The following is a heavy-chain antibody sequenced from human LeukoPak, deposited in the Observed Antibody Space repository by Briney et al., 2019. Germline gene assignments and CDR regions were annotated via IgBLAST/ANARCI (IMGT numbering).Heavy chain of an antibody. CDR2: IDWDDDK. V-gene: IGHV2-70*11. J-gene: IGHJ5*02. D-gene: IGHD3-22*01. CDR3: ARLYYDSSGYLSFDP. CDR1: GFSLSTSGMC. Sequence: SGPTLVNPTQTPTLTCTFSGFSLSTSGMCVSWIRQPPGKALEWLARIDWDDDKYYSTSLKTRLTISKDTSKNQVVLTMTNMDPVDTATYYCARLYYDSSGYLSFDPWGQGTLVTVSS.